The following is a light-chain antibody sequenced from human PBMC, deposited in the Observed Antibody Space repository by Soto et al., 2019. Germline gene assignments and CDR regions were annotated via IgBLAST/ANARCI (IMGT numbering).Light chain of an antibody. CDR2: GAS. Sequence: IVMTQSPATLSVSPGERATLSCRASQSVSSNLAWYQQKPGQAPRLLIFGASTRATGIPARFSGSGSGTEFTLTISSLQSEDFAVYYCQQYNNWPTLTFGGG. CDR1: QSVSSN. J-gene: IGKJ4*01. V-gene: IGKV3-15*01. CDR3: QQYNNWPTLT.